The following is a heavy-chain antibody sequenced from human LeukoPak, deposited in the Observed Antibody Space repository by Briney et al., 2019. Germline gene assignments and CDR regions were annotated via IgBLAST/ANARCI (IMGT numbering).Heavy chain of an antibody. D-gene: IGHD6-19*01. CDR1: GGSISSYY. V-gene: IGHV4-59*01. J-gene: IGHJ5*02. CDR3: ARSIAVADPFDP. Sequence: SETLSLTCTVSGGSISSYYWSWIRQPPGKGLEWIGYTYYSGSTNYNPSLKSRVTISVDTSKNQFSLKLSSVTAADTAVYYCARSIAVADPFDPWGQGTLVTVSS. CDR2: TYYSGST.